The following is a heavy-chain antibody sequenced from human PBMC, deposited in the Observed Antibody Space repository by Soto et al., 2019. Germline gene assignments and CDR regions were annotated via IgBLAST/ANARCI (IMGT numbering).Heavy chain of an antibody. V-gene: IGHV1-69*01. CDR2: VVPMYHTP. D-gene: IGHD6-19*01. Sequence: QVQLVQSGAEVKKPGSSLKVSCRASGGSFSTSGINWVRQAPGEGLEWVGGVVPMYHTPDYARKVQYRVTITAVETTPTAYMELPTMTSGDAAVYFSARERGHRPVAGSDAFDLWGQGTMFTVSS. CDR1: GGSFSTSG. J-gene: IGHJ3*01. CDR3: ARERGHRPVAGSDAFDL.